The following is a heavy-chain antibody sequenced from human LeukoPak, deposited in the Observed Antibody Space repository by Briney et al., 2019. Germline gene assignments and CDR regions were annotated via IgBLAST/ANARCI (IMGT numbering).Heavy chain of an antibody. V-gene: IGHV4-59*01. CDR1: GDSISRYY. J-gene: IGHJ6*03. CDR3: ARYDHAPSYYYYYMDV. CDR2: YYGGRT. Sequence: SETLSLTCTVSGDSISRYYWSWIRQSPGKGLEWIGYYGGRTTYNPSLKSRVTMSVDTSKNQFSLKLTSVTAADTAVYYCARYDHAPSYYYYYMDVWGKGTTVTVP. D-gene: IGHD1-14*01.